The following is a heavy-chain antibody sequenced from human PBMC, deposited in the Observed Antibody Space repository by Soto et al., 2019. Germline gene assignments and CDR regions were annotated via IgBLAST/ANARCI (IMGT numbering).Heavy chain of an antibody. Sequence: EVQLVESGGGLVQPGGSLRLSCAASGFTFSSYWMHWVRQSPGKGLVWVSRIKTDGSDTHYADSVKGRFTISRDNAKNTLYLQMNSRRDEATGVYYCAIHGTSDWDYDIRGQGTMVIVSS. D-gene: IGHD3-9*01. CDR2: IKTDGSDT. J-gene: IGHJ3*02. V-gene: IGHV3-74*01. CDR3: AIHGTSDWDYDI. CDR1: GFTFSSYW.